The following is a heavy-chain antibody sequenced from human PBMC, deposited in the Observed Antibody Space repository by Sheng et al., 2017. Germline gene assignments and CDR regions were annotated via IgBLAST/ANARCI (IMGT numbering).Heavy chain of an antibody. CDR3: ARDGLLHSYGQGYFDY. V-gene: IGHV3-23*04. CDR1: EFTFGTYA. CDR2: ISGSGGSA. Sequence: EMQLVESGGALVQTGGSLRLSCISSEFTFGTYAMSWVRQAPGKGLEWVSAISGSGGSANYADSVKGRFTISRDNSKNTLYLQMNSLRAEDTAVYYCARDGLLHSYGQGYFDYWGQGALVTVSS. J-gene: IGHJ4*02. D-gene: IGHD5-18*01.